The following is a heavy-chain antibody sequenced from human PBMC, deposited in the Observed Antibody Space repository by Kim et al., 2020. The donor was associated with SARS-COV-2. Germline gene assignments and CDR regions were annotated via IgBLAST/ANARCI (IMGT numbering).Heavy chain of an antibody. Sequence: SETLSLTCSVSGGSISNHYWSWIRQPAGKGLEWIGRIYSSGSTNYNPSLKSRVTMSVDTSKKQFSLMLTSVTAADTAVYYCARGDIEFDFWGQGTLVSVSS. CDR1: GGSISNHY. CDR2: IYSSGST. V-gene: IGHV4-4*07. D-gene: IGHD2-15*01. J-gene: IGHJ4*02. CDR3: ARGDIEFDF.